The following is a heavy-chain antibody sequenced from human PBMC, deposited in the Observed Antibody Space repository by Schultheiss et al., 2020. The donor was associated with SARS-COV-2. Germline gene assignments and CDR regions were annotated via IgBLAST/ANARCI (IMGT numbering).Heavy chain of an antibody. V-gene: IGHV4-59*01. D-gene: IGHD2-2*01. Sequence: SETLSLTCTVSGRSISSYYWSWIRQPPGKGLEWIGYIYYSGSTNYNPSLKSRVTISVDTSKNQFSLKLSSVTAADTSVYYCARAQHPIVVPAAIGYYYYYMDVWGNGTAVTVSS. CDR1: GRSISSYY. J-gene: IGHJ6*03. CDR3: ARAQHPIVVPAAIGYYYYYMDV. CDR2: IYYSGST.